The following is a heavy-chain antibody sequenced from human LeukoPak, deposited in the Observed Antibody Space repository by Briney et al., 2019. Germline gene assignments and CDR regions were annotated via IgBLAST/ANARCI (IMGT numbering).Heavy chain of an antibody. D-gene: IGHD5-12*01. CDR3: ARGEERGYSGYDRDY. CDR1: GFTLSSHG. CDR2: IWYDGSNK. V-gene: IGHV3-33*01. Sequence: PGGSLRLSCAASGFTLSSHGMHWVRQAPGKGLEWVAVIWYDGSNKYYADSVKGRFTISRDNSKNTLYLQMNSLRAEDTAVYYCARGEERGYSGYDRDYWGQGTLVTVSS. J-gene: IGHJ4*02.